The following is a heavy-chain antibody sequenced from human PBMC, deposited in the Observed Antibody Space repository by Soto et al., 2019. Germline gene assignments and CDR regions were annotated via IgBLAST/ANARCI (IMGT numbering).Heavy chain of an antibody. Sequence: QITLKESGPTLAKPTQTLTLTCTFSGISLSTSGVGVGWIRQPPGNALEWLALIYWDDDKRYSPSLKSRLTITKDTSKNQVLLTMTNMDPVDTATYYCAHTNHILYGDYSFDYWGQGTLVTVSS. V-gene: IGHV2-5*02. CDR1: GISLSTSGVG. CDR2: IYWDDDK. J-gene: IGHJ4*02. CDR3: AHTNHILYGDYSFDY. D-gene: IGHD4-17*01.